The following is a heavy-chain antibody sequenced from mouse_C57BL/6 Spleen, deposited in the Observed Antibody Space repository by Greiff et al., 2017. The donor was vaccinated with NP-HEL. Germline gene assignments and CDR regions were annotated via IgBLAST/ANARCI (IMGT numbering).Heavy chain of an antibody. V-gene: IGHV1-26*01. CDR1: GYTFTDYY. Sequence: VQLQQSGPELVKPGASVKISCKASGYTFTDYYMNWVKQSHGKSLEWIGDINPNNGGTSYNQKFKGKATLTVDKSSSTAYMELRSLTSEDSAVYYCARWGNSWYFDVWGTGTTVTVSS. J-gene: IGHJ1*03. CDR3: ARWGNSWYFDV. D-gene: IGHD2-1*01. CDR2: INPNNGGT.